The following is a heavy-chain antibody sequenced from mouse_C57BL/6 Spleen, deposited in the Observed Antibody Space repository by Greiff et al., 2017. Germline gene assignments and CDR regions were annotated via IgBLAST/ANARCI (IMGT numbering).Heavy chain of an antibody. Sequence: VQLQQPGAELVKPGASVKLSCKASGYTFTSYWMHWVKQRPGQGLEWIGMIHPNSGSTNYNEKFKSKATLTVDKSSSTAYMQISSLTLEDSAVDYCARGLMINPAAGKQGGFAYWGQGTLVTVSA. V-gene: IGHV1-64*01. D-gene: IGHD2-4*01. CDR3: ARGLMINPAAGKQGGFAY. J-gene: IGHJ3*01. CDR2: IHPNSGST. CDR1: GYTFTSYW.